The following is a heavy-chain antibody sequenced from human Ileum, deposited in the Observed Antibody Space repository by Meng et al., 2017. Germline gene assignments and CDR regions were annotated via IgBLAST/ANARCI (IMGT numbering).Heavy chain of an antibody. CDR2: IYYDGSS. CDR1: NGSLTNVNNY. CDR3: AREFYVDTAMVIDS. J-gene: IGHJ4*02. V-gene: IGHV4-30-4*01. Sequence: QVQLQESGPGLVKPAQTQALTCSVSNGSLTNVNNYWNWIRQAPGQALEHIGYIYYDGSSYATPSLKSRVTMSIDTSTNQFSLRLDSVTAADTAVYYCAREFYVDTAMVIDSWGPGALVTVSS. D-gene: IGHD5-18*01.